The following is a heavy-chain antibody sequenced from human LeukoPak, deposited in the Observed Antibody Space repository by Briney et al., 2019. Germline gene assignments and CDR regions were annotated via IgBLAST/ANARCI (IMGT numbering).Heavy chain of an antibody. Sequence: PGGSLRLSCAASGFTFSDYHMSWVRQAPGKGLELVSAIVGSSTHYADSVKGRFTISRDNSKNTLYLQMNSLRAEDTAVYYCTKDEPGSSWINWGQGTLVTASS. CDR2: IVGSST. J-gene: IGHJ4*02. CDR3: TKDEPGSSWIN. V-gene: IGHV3-23*01. CDR1: GFTFSDYH. D-gene: IGHD6-13*01.